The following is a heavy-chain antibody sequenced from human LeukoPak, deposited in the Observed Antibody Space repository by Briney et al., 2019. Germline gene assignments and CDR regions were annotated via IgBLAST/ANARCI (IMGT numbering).Heavy chain of an antibody. J-gene: IGHJ4*02. Sequence: ASVEVSCKTSGYTFTDFYMHWVRQAPGQGLEWMGWVNLNSGGTNFAQKFQGRVSMTRDTSISTAYMQLSRLRFDDTAVYYCARDLNGDYVEAYYFDYWGQGTLVTVSS. CDR2: VNLNSGGT. CDR1: GYTFTDFY. V-gene: IGHV1-2*02. CDR3: ARDLNGDYVEAYYFDY. D-gene: IGHD4-17*01.